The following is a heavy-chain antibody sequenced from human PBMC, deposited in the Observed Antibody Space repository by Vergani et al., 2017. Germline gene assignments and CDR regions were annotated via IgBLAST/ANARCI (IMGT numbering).Heavy chain of an antibody. D-gene: IGHD3-3*01. J-gene: IGHJ5*02. V-gene: IGHV4-31*03. Sequence: QVQLQESGPGLVKPSQTLTLTCTVSGGSISSGGYYWSWIRQHPGKGLEWIGYIYYSGSTYYNPSLKSRVTISVDTSKNQFSLKLSSVTAADTAVYYCASLHYXFWSGYYRKNWFDPWGQGTLVTVSS. CDR3: ASLHYXFWSGYYRKNWFDP. CDR2: IYYSGST. CDR1: GGSISSGGYY.